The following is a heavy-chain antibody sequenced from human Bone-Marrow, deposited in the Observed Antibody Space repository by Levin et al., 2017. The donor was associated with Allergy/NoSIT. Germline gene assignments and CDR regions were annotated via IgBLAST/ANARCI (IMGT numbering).Heavy chain of an antibody. CDR2: SRNKANSYST. Sequence: PGGSLRLSCAASGFTFSDHYMDWVRQAPGKGLEWVGRSRNKANSYSTEYATSVKGRFTISRNDSNNSLYLQMNSLKTEDTAVYYCGRAPKEVGYVFDVGGQGTVVTVSS. J-gene: IGHJ3*01. D-gene: IGHD1-26*01. CDR1: GFTFSDHY. CDR3: GRAPKEVGYVFDV. V-gene: IGHV3-72*01.